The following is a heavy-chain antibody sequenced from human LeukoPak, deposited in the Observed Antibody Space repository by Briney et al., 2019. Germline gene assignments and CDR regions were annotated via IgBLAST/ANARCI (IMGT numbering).Heavy chain of an antibody. CDR3: ARGYYYDSSGYTDY. CDR1: GFTVSSNY. V-gene: IGHV3-66*01. J-gene: IGHJ4*02. D-gene: IGHD3-22*01. CDR2: IYSGGST. Sequence: GSLRLSCAASGFTVSSNYMSWVRQAPGKGLEWVSVIYSGGSTYYADSVKGRFTISRDNSKNTLYLQMNSLRAEDTAVYYCARGYYYDSSGYTDYWGQGTLVTVSS.